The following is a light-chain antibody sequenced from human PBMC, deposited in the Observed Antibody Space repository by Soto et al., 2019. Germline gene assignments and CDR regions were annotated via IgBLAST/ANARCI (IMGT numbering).Light chain of an antibody. V-gene: IGKV3-15*01. CDR3: QQYNKWPPAYT. Sequence: EIVMTQSAATLSVSPGERATLSCRASQSVSSNLDWYQQRPGQAPRLLIYGASTRATGIPARFSGSGSGADFTLNISSLQSEAIAVYYCQQYNKWPPAYTFGKGTKLEIK. J-gene: IGKJ2*01. CDR2: GAS. CDR1: QSVSSN.